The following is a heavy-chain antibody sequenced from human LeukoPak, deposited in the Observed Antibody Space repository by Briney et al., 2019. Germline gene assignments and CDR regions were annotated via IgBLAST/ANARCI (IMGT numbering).Heavy chain of an antibody. CDR1: GFTFSSYT. CDR3: ATVVYSSTWNAFDY. CDR2: ISSNGGNT. J-gene: IGHJ4*02. Sequence: GGSLRLSCAASGFTFSSYTMHWVRQAPGKGLEYVSSISSNGGNTYYANSVKGRFTISRDNSTNTLYLQMGSLRAEDIAVYYCATVVYSSTWNAFDYWGQGTLVTVSS. D-gene: IGHD6-13*01. V-gene: IGHV3-64*01.